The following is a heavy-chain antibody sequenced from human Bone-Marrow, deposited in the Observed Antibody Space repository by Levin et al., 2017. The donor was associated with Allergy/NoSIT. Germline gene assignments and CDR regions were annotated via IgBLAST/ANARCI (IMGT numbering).Heavy chain of an antibody. V-gene: IGHV1-2*02. CDR1: GYTLTAYY. CDR3: ARDQAIYGSGSPDY. CDR2: INPKSGGT. D-gene: IGHD3-10*01. J-gene: IGHJ4*02. Sequence: ASVKVSCKASGYTLTAYYIHWVRQDPGQGLEWMGWINPKSGGTKYAQKFQGRVTMTRDTSISTVYMEVSRLKSDDTAVYYCARDQAIYGSGSPDYWGQGTLVTVSA.